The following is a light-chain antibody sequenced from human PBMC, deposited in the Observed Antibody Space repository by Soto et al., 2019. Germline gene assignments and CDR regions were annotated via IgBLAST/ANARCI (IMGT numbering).Light chain of an antibody. Sequence: EIVMTQSPATLSVSPGERATLSCRASQSVSSNLAWYQQKPGQAPRLLLYGASTRATGIPARFSGSGSGTEFTLTISSLQSEDLAVYDCQQYNNWPRTFGQGTKVEIK. CDR1: QSVSSN. V-gene: IGKV3-15*01. J-gene: IGKJ1*01. CDR3: QQYNNWPRT. CDR2: GAS.